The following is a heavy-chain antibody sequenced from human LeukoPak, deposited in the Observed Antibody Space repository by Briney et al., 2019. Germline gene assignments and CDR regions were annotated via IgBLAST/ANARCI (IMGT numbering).Heavy chain of an antibody. D-gene: IGHD5/OR15-5a*01. CDR3: ARDSDHSTSGYYYMDV. CDR1: GGTFSSYA. Sequence: ASVKVSCKASGGTFSSYAISWVRQAPGQGLEWMGGIIPIFGTANYAQKFQGRVTITTDESTSTAYMELSSLRSEGTAVYYCARDSDHSTSGYYYMDVWGKGTTVTVSS. V-gene: IGHV1-69*05. CDR2: IIPIFGTA. J-gene: IGHJ6*03.